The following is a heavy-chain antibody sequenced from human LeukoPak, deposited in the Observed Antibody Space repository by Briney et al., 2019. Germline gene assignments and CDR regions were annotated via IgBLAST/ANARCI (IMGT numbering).Heavy chain of an antibody. CDR1: GGSFSGYY. J-gene: IGHJ6*02. V-gene: IGHV4-34*01. CDR2: INHSGST. D-gene: IGHD2/OR15-2a*01. Sequence: SETLSLTCAVYGGSFSGYYWSWIRQPPGKGLEWIGEINHSGSTNYNPSLKSRVTISVDTSKNQSSLKLSSVTAADTAVYYCARLSFGPLSYYYYYGMDVWGQGTTVTVSS. CDR3: ARLSFGPLSYYYYYGMDV.